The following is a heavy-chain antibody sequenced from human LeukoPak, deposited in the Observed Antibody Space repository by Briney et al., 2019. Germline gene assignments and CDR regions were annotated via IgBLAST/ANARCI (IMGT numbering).Heavy chain of an antibody. Sequence: SQTLSLTCAISGDSVSINIAAWNWIRQSPSRGLEWLGRAYYRSKWYNDYAVSGKSRITINPDTSKNQFSLQLNSVTPEDTAVYYCARDPAAAGKGAFDYWGQGTLVTVSS. D-gene: IGHD6-13*01. CDR2: AYYRSKWYN. CDR1: GDSVSINIAA. J-gene: IGHJ4*02. V-gene: IGHV6-1*01. CDR3: ARDPAAAGKGAFDY.